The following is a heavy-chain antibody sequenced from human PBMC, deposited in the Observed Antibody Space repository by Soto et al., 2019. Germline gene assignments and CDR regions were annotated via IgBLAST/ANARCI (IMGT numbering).Heavy chain of an antibody. D-gene: IGHD3-10*01. J-gene: IGHJ4*02. V-gene: IGHV3-30-3*01. Sequence: QVQLVESGGGVVQXGRSLRLSCAASGFTFSSYAMQWVRQAPGKGLEWVAVISYDGSNKYYADSVKGRFTISRDNSKNTLYLQMNSLRTEDTAVYYCARPDYGSGSYPDYWGQGTLVTVSS. CDR1: GFTFSSYA. CDR2: ISYDGSNK. CDR3: ARPDYGSGSYPDY.